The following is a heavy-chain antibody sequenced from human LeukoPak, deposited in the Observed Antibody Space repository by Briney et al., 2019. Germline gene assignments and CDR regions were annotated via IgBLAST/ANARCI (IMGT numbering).Heavy chain of an antibody. D-gene: IGHD3-10*01. J-gene: IGHJ4*02. CDR2: IWYDGSNK. V-gene: IGHV3-33*01. CDR1: GFTFSSYG. Sequence: GGSLRLSCAASGFTFSSYGMYWVRQAPGKGPEWVAVIWYDGSNKYYADSVKGRFTISRDNSKNTLYLQMNSLRAEDTAVYYCARASMDYYGSGSFDYWGQGTLVTVSS. CDR3: ARASMDYYGSGSFDY.